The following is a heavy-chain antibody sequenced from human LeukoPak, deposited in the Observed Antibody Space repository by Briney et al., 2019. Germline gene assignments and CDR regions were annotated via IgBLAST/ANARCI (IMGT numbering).Heavy chain of an antibody. V-gene: IGHV4-34*01. J-gene: IGHJ4*02. CDR2: INHSGST. CDR1: GGSFSGYY. D-gene: IGHD5-18*01. Sequence: PSETLSLTCAVYGGSFSGYYWSWIRQPPGKGLEWIGEINHSGSTNYNPSLKSRVTISVDTSKNQFSLKLSSVTAEDTAVYYCASDMRSTWIQLWTYWGQGTLVTVSS. CDR3: ASDMRSTWIQLWTY.